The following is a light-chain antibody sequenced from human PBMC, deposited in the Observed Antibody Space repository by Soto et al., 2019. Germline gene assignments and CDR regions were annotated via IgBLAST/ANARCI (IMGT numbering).Light chain of an antibody. CDR2: TNN. CDR3: ATWDDSRKGV. J-gene: IGLJ1*01. CDR1: TSNIESHS. Sequence: QSVLTQPPAASGTPGQRIIISCSGSTSNIESHSVNWYQQVPGTAPTLLIVTNNQRPSGVPDRFSGSKSGASASLAISGLQSEDEATYYCATWDDSRKGVFGTGTKVT. V-gene: IGLV1-44*01.